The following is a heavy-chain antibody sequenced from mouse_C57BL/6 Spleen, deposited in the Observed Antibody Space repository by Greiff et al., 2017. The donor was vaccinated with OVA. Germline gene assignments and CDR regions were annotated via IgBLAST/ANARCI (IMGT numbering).Heavy chain of an antibody. V-gene: IGHV1-52*01. CDR1: GYTFTSYW. Sequence: QVQLQQPGAELVRPGSSVKLSCKASGYTFTSYWMHWVKQRPIQGLEWIGNIDPSDSETHYNQKFKDKATLTVDKSSSTAYMQLSSLTSEDSAVYYCAREGGISTVEAWFAYWGKGTLVTVSA. J-gene: IGHJ3*01. CDR3: AREGGISTVEAWFAY. D-gene: IGHD1-1*01. CDR2: IDPSDSET.